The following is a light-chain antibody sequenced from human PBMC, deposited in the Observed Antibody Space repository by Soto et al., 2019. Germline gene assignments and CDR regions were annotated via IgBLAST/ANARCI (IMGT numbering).Light chain of an antibody. CDR1: QTVSSTY. V-gene: IGKV3-20*01. J-gene: IGKJ2*01. Sequence: EIVLTQSPGTLSLSPGERATLSCRARQTVSSTYLAWYQQKPGQAPRLLIYDASSRATGIPDRFSGSGSVTDFTLTISRLETYDVAVYYCQQYGSSPQTFGQGTKLEIK. CDR3: QQYGSSPQT. CDR2: DAS.